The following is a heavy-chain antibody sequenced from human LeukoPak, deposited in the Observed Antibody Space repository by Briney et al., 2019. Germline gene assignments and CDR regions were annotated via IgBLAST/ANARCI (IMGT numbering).Heavy chain of an antibody. J-gene: IGHJ4*02. CDR1: GVTFSRYW. CDR3: ARDLDIGTTPGDDFDF. V-gene: IGHV3-74*01. CDR2: INPDGSHT. D-gene: IGHD1/OR15-1a*01. Sequence: GGSLRLSCAASGVTFSRYWMHWVRQAPGEGLVWVSRINPDGSHTTYADAVEGRFTISRDNAKNTVYLQMNSLRAEDTAVYYCARDLDIGTTPGDDFDFWGQGTLVSVSS.